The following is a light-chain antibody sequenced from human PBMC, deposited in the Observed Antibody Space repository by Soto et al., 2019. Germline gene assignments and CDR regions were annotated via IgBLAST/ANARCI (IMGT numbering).Light chain of an antibody. Sequence: DIQLTQSPSFLSASVGDKVTITCRDSRAISSSLAWYQQNQGKAPKLLIYGASTLQSGVPSRFSGSGSGTEFTLTISSLQPEDFATYYCQQLNSYPLTFGGGTKVEIK. CDR1: RAISSS. V-gene: IGKV1-9*01. CDR2: GAS. CDR3: QQLNSYPLT. J-gene: IGKJ4*01.